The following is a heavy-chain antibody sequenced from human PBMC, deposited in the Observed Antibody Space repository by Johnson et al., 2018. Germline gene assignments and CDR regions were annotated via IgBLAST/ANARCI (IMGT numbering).Heavy chain of an antibody. CDR2: IKQDGSEK. V-gene: IGHV3-7*01. CDR3: ARDGTYSDPFYYYYCMDV. D-gene: IGHD1-26*01. Sequence: VQLVESGGGLVQPGGSLRLSCAASGFTFSNYWMTWVRQAPGKGLEWVANIKQDGSEKYYVDSVKGRFTISRDNAKNSLYLQMNSLRAEDTAVYYCARDGTYSDPFYYYYCMDVWGQGTVVIVSS. CDR1: GFTFSNYW. J-gene: IGHJ6*02.